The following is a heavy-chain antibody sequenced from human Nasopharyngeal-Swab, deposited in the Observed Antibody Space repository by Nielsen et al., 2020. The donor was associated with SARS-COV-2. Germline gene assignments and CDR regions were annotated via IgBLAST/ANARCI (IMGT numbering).Heavy chain of an antibody. CDR2: INSDGDTT. CDR1: GFTFHDFA. CDR3: AKPTIFGAELDY. J-gene: IGHJ4*02. D-gene: IGHD3-3*01. Sequence: GGSLRLSCAASGFTFHDFAMHWVRQAPGKGLEWVSLINSDGDTTLYADSVKGRFTIARDNSNNRLYLQMNSLRLEDTAFYYCAKPTIFGAELDYWGQGTLVTVSS. V-gene: IGHV3-43D*03.